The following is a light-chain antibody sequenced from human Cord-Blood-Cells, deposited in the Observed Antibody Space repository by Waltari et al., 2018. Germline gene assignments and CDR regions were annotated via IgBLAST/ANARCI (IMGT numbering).Light chain of an antibody. V-gene: IGLV2-23*01. J-gene: IGLJ3*02. CDR2: EGS. CDR1: SSAFGGYNL. CDR3: CSYAGSSTWV. Sequence: QSALTQPASVSGSPGQSIPISCTGTSSAFGGYNLVPWYQQHPGKPPKLMVYEGSKRPSGVSNRFSGSKSGNTASLTISGLQAEDEADYYCCSYAGSSTWVFGGGTKLTVL.